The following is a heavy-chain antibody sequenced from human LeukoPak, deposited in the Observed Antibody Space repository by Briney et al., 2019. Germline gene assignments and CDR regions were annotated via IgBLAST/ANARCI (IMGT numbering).Heavy chain of an antibody. Sequence: PSETLSLTCTVSGYSISSGYYWGWIRQPPGKGLEWIGSIYHSGSTYYNPSLKSRVTISVDTSKNQFSLKLSSVTAADTAVYYCATRPGLLWFGELSPWFGYWGQGALVTVSS. V-gene: IGHV4-38-2*02. CDR2: IYHSGST. D-gene: IGHD3-10*01. CDR1: GYSISSGYY. CDR3: ATRPGLLWFGELSPWFGY. J-gene: IGHJ4*02.